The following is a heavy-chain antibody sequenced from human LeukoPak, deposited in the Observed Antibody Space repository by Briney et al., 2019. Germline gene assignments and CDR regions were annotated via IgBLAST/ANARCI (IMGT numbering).Heavy chain of an antibody. CDR3: ARGLIAAAGTPPDY. CDR2: ISSSSSYI. Sequence: PGGSLRLSCTASGFTFSSYSTNWVRQAPGKGLEWVSSISSSSSYIYYADSVKGRFTISRDNAKNSLYLQMNSLRAEDTAVYYCARGLIAAAGTPPDYWGQGTLVTVSS. CDR1: GFTFSSYS. D-gene: IGHD6-13*01. J-gene: IGHJ4*02. V-gene: IGHV3-21*01.